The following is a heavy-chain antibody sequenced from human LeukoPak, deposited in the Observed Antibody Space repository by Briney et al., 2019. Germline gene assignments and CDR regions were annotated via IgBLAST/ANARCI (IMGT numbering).Heavy chain of an antibody. V-gene: IGHV4-39*07. CDR1: GGSISSSSYY. CDR3: ARDPPNRPRPHCGGDCSDY. CDR2: IYYSGST. J-gene: IGHJ4*02. Sequence: SETLSLTCTVSGGSISSSSYYWGWIRQPPGKGLEWIGSIYYSGSTYYNPSLKSRVTISVDTSKNQFSLKLSSVTAADTAVYYCARDPPNRPRPHCGGDCSDYWGQGTLVTVSS. D-gene: IGHD2-21*02.